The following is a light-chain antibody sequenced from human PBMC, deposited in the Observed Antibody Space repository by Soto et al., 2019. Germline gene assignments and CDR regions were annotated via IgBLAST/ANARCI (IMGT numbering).Light chain of an antibody. CDR2: DAS. V-gene: IGKV1-33*01. CDR1: QDISNY. J-gene: IGKJ1*01. Sequence: IQMTQSPSTLSASVGDRVTIICQASQDISNYLNWYQQKPGNAPKLLIYDASNLETGVPSRFSGSGSGTEFTLTISSLQPDDFATYYCQQYNSYSFGQGTKVDIK. CDR3: QQYNSYS.